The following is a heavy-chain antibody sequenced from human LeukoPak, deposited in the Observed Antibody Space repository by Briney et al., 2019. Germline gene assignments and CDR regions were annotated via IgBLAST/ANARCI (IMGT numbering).Heavy chain of an antibody. D-gene: IGHD3-10*01. CDR1: GFTFSSYW. V-gene: IGHV3-7*04. CDR3: ARDTYYYGSGSRDFDY. CDR2: IKQDGSEK. J-gene: IGHJ4*02. Sequence: PGGSLRLSCAASGFTFSSYWMSWVRQAPGKGLEWVANIKQDGSEKYYVDSVKGRFTISRDNAKNSLYLQMNSLRAEDTAVYYCARDTYYYGSGSRDFDYWGQGTLVTVSS.